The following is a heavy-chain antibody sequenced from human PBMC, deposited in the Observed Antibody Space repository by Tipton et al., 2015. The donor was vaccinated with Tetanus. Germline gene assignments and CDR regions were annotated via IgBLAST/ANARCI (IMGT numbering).Heavy chain of an antibody. J-gene: IGHJ4*02. Sequence: SLRLSCAASGFTFSSYAMHWVRQAPGKGLEWVAVISYDGSNKYYADSVKGRFTISRDNSKNTLYLQMNSLRAEDTAVFYCASFKGSGSFDYWGQGTLVTVSS. CDR3: ASFKGSGSFDY. CDR2: ISYDGSNK. V-gene: IGHV3-30*04. CDR1: GFTFSSYA. D-gene: IGHD3-10*01.